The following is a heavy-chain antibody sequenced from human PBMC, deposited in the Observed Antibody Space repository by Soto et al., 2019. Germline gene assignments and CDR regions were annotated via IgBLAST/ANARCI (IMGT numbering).Heavy chain of an antibody. CDR3: ARDSSGTY. Sequence: GGSLRLSCATSRFTFSGYSMNWVRQAPGKVLEWVSYISSSSSTIFYADSVKGRFTISRDNAKNSVSLQMNSLRDEDTAVYYCARDSSGTYWGQGILVTVSS. CDR1: RFTFSGYS. V-gene: IGHV3-48*02. CDR2: ISSSSSTI. J-gene: IGHJ4*02. D-gene: IGHD3-22*01.